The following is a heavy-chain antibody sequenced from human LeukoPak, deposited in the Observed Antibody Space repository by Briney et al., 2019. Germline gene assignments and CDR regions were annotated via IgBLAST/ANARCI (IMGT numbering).Heavy chain of an antibody. CDR1: GFTFSTHW. Sequence: GGSLRLSCAASGFTFSTHWMHWVRQAPGKGLVWVSRINSDGSSTSYADSVKGRFTISRDSSKNTMYLQMNSLRAEDTAVYYCAREHTTVTSLLDYWGQGTLVTVSS. CDR3: AREHTTVTSLLDY. V-gene: IGHV3-74*01. J-gene: IGHJ4*02. D-gene: IGHD4-17*01. CDR2: INSDGSST.